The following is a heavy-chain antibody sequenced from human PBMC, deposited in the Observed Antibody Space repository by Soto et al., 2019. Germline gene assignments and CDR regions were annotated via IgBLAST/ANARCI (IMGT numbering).Heavy chain of an antibody. Sequence: GGPLRLSCAASGFTFDDYAMHWVRQAPGKGLEWVASISWDSGSIGYADSVKGRFTISRDNAKNSLSLQMNSLRPEDTALYYCVKDTWYSNNWYLYYWGQGTLVTVYS. J-gene: IGHJ4*02. V-gene: IGHV3-9*01. CDR1: GFTFDDYA. CDR2: ISWDSGSI. CDR3: VKDTWYSNNWYLYY. D-gene: IGHD6-13*01.